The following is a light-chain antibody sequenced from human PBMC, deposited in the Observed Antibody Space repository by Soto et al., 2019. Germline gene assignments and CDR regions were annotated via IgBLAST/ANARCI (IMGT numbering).Light chain of an antibody. CDR2: DVS. CDR3: SSYTSSSTPPYV. J-gene: IGLJ1*01. V-gene: IGLV2-14*01. CDR1: SSDVGGYNY. Sequence: HSVLAKPASVSGFPGQSITISCTGTSSDVGGYNYVSWYQQHPGKAPKLMIYDVSNRPSGVSNRFSGSKSGNTASLTISGLQAEDEADYYCSSYTSSSTPPYVFGTGTKVTVL.